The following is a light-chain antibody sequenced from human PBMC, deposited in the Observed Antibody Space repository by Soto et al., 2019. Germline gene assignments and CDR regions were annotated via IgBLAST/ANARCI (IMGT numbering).Light chain of an antibody. CDR1: SSDIGSSNY. J-gene: IGLJ2*01. V-gene: IGLV2-14*01. CDR3: TSYTTSTTLVI. Sequence: QSVLTQPASVSGSPGQSITISCTGTSSDIGSSNYVSWYQQHPGKAPKLMIYEVSNRPSGVSNRFSGSKSGNTASLTISRLQAEDEADYYCTSYTTSTTLVIFGGGTKLTFL. CDR2: EVS.